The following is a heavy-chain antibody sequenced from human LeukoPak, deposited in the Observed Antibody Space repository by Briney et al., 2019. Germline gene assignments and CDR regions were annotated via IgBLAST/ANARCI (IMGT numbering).Heavy chain of an antibody. CDR3: ARAGIVATTFDY. D-gene: IGHD5-12*01. J-gene: IGHJ4*02. CDR1: GYTFTGYY. CDR2: INPSGGST. Sequence: ASVKDSCKASGYTFTGYYMHWVRQAPGQGLEWMGIINPSGGSTSYAQKFQGRVTMTRDTSTSTVYMELSSLRSEDTAVYYCARAGIVATTFDYWGQGTLVTVSS. V-gene: IGHV1-46*01.